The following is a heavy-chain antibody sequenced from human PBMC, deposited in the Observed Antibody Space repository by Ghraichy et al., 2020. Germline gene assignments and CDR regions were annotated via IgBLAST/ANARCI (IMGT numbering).Heavy chain of an antibody. CDR2: INHSGST. CDR3: ARVWDYDVFDY. Sequence: ETLSLTCAVYGGSFSGYYWSWIRQPPGKGLEWIGEINHSGSTNYNPSLKSRVTISVDTSKNQFSLKLSSVTAADTAVYYCARVWDYDVFDYWGQGTLVTVSS. J-gene: IGHJ4*02. D-gene: IGHD4-17*01. CDR1: GGSFSGYY. V-gene: IGHV4-34*01.